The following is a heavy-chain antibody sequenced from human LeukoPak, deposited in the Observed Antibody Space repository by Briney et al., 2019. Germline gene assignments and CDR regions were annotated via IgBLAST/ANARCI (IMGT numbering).Heavy chain of an antibody. CDR2: INAGNGNT. CDR1: GYTFTSYA. CDR3: AKEGQQWLEYFDY. V-gene: IGHV1-3*01. D-gene: IGHD6-19*01. Sequence: ASVKVSCKASGYTFTSYAMHWVRQAPGQRLEWMGWINAGNGNTKYSQKFQGRVTITRDTSASTAYMELNSLRAEDTAVYYCAKEGQQWLEYFDYWGQGTLVTVSS. J-gene: IGHJ4*02.